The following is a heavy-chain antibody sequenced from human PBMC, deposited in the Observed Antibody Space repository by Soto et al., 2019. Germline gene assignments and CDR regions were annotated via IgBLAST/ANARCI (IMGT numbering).Heavy chain of an antibody. CDR1: GFTFSSYS. CDR3: AGATHYYYGMDV. J-gene: IGHJ6*02. Sequence: EVQLVESGGGLVKPGGSLRLSCAASGFTFSSYSMNWVRQAPGKGLEWVSSISSSSSYIYYADSVKGRFTISRDNAKNSLYLQMNSLRAEDTAVYYCAGATHYYYGMDVWGQGTTVTVSS. V-gene: IGHV3-21*01. CDR2: ISSSSSYI.